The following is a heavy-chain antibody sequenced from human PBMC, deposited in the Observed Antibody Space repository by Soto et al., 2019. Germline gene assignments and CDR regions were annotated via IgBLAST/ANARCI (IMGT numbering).Heavy chain of an antibody. V-gene: IGHV4-30-4*01. Sequence: SETLSLTCTVSGASVSSGDYYWSCIRQPPGKGLEWIGYIYSSGGSYYSPSLKGRLTISIDTSKNQFSLKLNSVTVADTAIYYCVGTGTTDDYWGRGTLVT. CDR2: IYSSGGS. CDR1: GASVSSGDYY. CDR3: VGTGTTDDY. J-gene: IGHJ4*02. D-gene: IGHD1-1*01.